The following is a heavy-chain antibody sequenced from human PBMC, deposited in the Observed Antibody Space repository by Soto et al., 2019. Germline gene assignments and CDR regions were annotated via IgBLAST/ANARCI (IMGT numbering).Heavy chain of an antibody. J-gene: IGHJ4*02. D-gene: IGHD1-26*01. CDR1: AFTFSNYT. V-gene: IGHV3-30*04. CDR2: MSYEGSDK. Sequence: GGSLRLSCAASAFTFSNYTMHWVRQAPGKGLEWVALMSYEGSDKYYADAVKGRFTNSRNNSKNTLYLKMDSLTVEDTALYDCAGRAGSSDYWGQGTLVTVSS. CDR3: AGRAGSSDY.